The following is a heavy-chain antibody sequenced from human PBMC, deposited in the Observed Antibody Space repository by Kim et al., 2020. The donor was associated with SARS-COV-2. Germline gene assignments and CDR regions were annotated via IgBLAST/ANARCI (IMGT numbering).Heavy chain of an antibody. V-gene: IGHV4-28*03. CDR3: AREGGDLAVAGMLWAFDY. J-gene: IGHJ4*02. D-gene: IGHD6-19*01. Sequence: KSRVTMSVDTSKNQFSLKLSSVTAEDTAVYYCAREGGDLAVAGMLWAFDYWGQGTLVTVSS.